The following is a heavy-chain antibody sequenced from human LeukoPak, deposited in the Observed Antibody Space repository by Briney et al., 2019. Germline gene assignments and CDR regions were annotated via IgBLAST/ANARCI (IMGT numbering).Heavy chain of an antibody. CDR3: ARDWGVSARPGYMDV. D-gene: IGHD6-6*01. CDR2: IYYSGST. CDR1: GGSISNYY. J-gene: IGHJ6*03. Sequence: RPSETLSLTCTVSGGSISNYYWNWIRQPPGKGLEWIGYIYYSGSTKYNPSLKSRVTISVDTSKNQFSLRLSSVTAADTAVYYCARDWGVSARPGYMDVWGKGTTVTVSS. V-gene: IGHV4-59*01.